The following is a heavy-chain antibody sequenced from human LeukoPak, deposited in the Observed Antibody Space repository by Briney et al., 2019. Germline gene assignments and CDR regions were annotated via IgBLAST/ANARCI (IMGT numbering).Heavy chain of an antibody. J-gene: IGHJ4*02. V-gene: IGHV3-30*03. CDR3: AREEGDFWSGYYSFDY. Sequence: SCKASGYTFTSYGMHWVRQAPGKGLEWMAVISYDGTNKYYADSVKGRLTISRDNSKNTLYLHMDSLRVEDTAVYYCAREEGDFWSGYYSFDYWGQGTLVTVSS. CDR1: GYTFTSYG. CDR2: ISYDGTNK. D-gene: IGHD3-3*01.